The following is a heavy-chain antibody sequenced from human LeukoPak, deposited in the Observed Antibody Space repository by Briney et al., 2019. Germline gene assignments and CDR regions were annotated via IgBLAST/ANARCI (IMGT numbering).Heavy chain of an antibody. J-gene: IGHJ6*02. Sequence: GGFLRLSCAASGFTVSSNYMSWVRQAPGKGLEWVSVIYSGGSTYYADSVKGRFTISRDNSKNTLYLQMNSLRAEDTAVYYCARRNPSNYYYYGMDVWGQGTTVTVSS. CDR3: ARRNPSNYYYYGMDV. D-gene: IGHD6-6*01. CDR1: GFTVSSNY. V-gene: IGHV3-53*01. CDR2: IYSGGST.